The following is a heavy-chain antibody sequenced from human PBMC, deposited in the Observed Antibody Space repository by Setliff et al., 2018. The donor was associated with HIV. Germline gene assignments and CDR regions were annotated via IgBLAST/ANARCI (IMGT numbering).Heavy chain of an antibody. CDR1: GFTFNTYW. J-gene: IGHJ3*02. Sequence: GGSLRLSCAASGFTFNTYWMHWVRQAPGKGLVWVSHSNSDGSSTTYAYSVKGRFTISRDNAKNTLYLQMNSLRAEDTAVYFCARELPGPPGALDIWGHGTMVTVSS. D-gene: IGHD7-27*01. V-gene: IGHV3-74*01. CDR3: ARELPGPPGALDI. CDR2: SNSDGSST.